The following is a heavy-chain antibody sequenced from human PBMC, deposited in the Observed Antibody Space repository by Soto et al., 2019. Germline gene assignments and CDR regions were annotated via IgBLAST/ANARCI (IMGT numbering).Heavy chain of an antibody. J-gene: IGHJ5*01. CDR3: AREIVTAGVNNYFDS. CDR2: VYHTGDT. CDR1: GGTVASSHW. Sequence: QVQLQESGPRLVKPSGSLPLTCGVSGGTVASSHWWSWVRQSPGGGLEWIGNVYHTGDTNFNPSLQSRVTISVDKSNNQFSLRLNSLTAADTAVYFCAREIVTAGVNNYFDSWGPGTLVTVSS. V-gene: IGHV4-4*02. D-gene: IGHD2-21*02.